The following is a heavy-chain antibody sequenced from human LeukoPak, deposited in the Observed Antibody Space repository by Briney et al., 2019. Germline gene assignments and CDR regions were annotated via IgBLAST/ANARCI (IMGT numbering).Heavy chain of an antibody. Sequence: PGGSLRLSCAASGFTFSTYSMNWVRQAPGKGLEWVSYISSNGRTIFYAESVRGRFTISRDNAKNPLYLQMNSLRAEDTALYYCATQWELHPAFWGQGTLVTVSS. J-gene: IGHJ4*02. V-gene: IGHV3-48*01. CDR1: GFTFSTYS. CDR2: ISSNGRTI. D-gene: IGHD1-26*01. CDR3: ATQWELHPAF.